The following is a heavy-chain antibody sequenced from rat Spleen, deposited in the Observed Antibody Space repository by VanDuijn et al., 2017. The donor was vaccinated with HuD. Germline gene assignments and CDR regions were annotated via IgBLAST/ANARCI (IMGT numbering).Heavy chain of an antibody. CDR2: ISYDGDST. Sequence: EVQLVESGGGLVQPGRSLKLSCAASGFTFSDYFMAWVRQAPTKGLDWVASISYDGDSTSYRDSVKGRFAISRDTAKSTLYLQMDSLGSEDTATYYCATAGSRISRFAYWGQGTLVTVSS. CDR1: GFTFSDYF. D-gene: IGHD2-7*01. V-gene: IGHV5-20*01. CDR3: ATAGSRISRFAY. J-gene: IGHJ3*01.